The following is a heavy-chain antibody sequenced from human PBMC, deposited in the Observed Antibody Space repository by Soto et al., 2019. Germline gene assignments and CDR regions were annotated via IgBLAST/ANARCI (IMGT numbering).Heavy chain of an antibody. J-gene: IGHJ4*02. D-gene: IGHD2-15*01. CDR1: GGSVTNSTYY. Sequence: SETLSLTCTVSGGSVTNSTYYWGWIRQSPGKGLEWIGSVYYRGRSYSKSSVKSRVTISVDTSKNQFSLNLNSVTASDTAVYFCVAQGTPVKTQAYFAYGGRGALVTVPS. CDR2: VYYRGRS. CDR3: VAQGTPVKTQAYFAY. V-gene: IGHV4-39*01.